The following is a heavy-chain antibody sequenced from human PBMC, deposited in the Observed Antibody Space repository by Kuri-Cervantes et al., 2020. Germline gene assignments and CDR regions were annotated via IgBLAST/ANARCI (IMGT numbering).Heavy chain of an antibody. J-gene: IGHJ4*02. Sequence: GESLKISCAASGFTFSDYTMNWVRQAPGKGLEWVSSISLTGRYIYYADSLKGRFTISRDNAKNSLYLHMNSLRAEDTAVYYCAKYGGVSGRAFEYWGQGTLVTVSS. CDR2: ISLTGRYI. D-gene: IGHD2-8*02. CDR3: AKYGGVSGRAFEY. CDR1: GFTFSDYT. V-gene: IGHV3-21*01.